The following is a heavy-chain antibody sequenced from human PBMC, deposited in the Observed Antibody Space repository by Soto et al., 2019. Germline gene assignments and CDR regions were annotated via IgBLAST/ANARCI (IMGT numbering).Heavy chain of an antibody. CDR2: IYYDGSV. V-gene: IGHV4-39*01. J-gene: IGHJ4*02. D-gene: IGHD6-19*01. CDR1: GGAIRNSIYY. Sequence: SETLSLTXTVSGGAIRNSIYYWGWIRQPPGKGLEWIGTIYYDGSVAYSPSLKSRVTLSVDTSRNHFSVKINSVTAADTAVYFCARHRIAVAGPLDYWGQGTLVTVSS. CDR3: ARHRIAVAGPLDY.